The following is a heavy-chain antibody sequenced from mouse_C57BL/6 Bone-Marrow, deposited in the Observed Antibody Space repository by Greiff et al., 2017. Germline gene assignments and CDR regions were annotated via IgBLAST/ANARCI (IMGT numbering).Heavy chain of an antibody. V-gene: IGHV7-3*01. D-gene: IGHD4-1*01. CDR2: IRNKANGYTT. CDR1: GFTFTDYY. CDR3: ASLGAY. J-gene: IGHJ3*01. Sequence: EVQRVESGGGLVQPGGSLSLSCAASGFTFTDYYMSWVRQPPGKALEWLGFIRNKANGYTTEDSASVKGRFTISRDNSQSILYLQMNALGAEDSATYYCASLGAYWGQGTLVTVSA.